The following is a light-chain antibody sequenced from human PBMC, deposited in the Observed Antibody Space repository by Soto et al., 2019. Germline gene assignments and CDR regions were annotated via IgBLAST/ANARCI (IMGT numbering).Light chain of an antibody. J-gene: IGKJ1*01. CDR3: QQYGSSGT. CDR1: QSVSNNY. V-gene: IGKV3-20*01. CDR2: GAS. Sequence: IVLTQSPGTLSLSQGERATLSCRASQSVSNNYLAWYQQKPGQAPRLLIYGASNRATGIPDRFSGSGSGTDFTLTISRLEPEDFAVYYCQQYGSSGTFGQGTMVDIK.